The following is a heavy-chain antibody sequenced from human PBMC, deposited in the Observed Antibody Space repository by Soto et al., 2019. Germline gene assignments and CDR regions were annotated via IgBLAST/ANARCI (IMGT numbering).Heavy chain of an antibody. CDR2: ISGYNGDS. J-gene: IGHJ6*02. Sequence: ASVKVSCKASGYTFTRYGISWVRQAPGQGLERMGWISGYNGDSKYAQKFQGRVTMTVDTSTTTAYMELRSLTSDDRAVYYCAKNGQPPYYYYGMDVWGQGTTVTVSS. CDR1: GYTFTRYG. V-gene: IGHV1-18*01. CDR3: AKNGQPPYYYYGMDV. D-gene: IGHD2-8*01.